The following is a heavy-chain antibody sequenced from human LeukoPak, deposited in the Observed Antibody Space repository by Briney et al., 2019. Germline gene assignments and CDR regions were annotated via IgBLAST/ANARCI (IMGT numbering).Heavy chain of an antibody. J-gene: IGHJ3*02. V-gene: IGHV1-18*01. D-gene: IGHD3-3*01. CDR1: GYTFTSYG. CDR3: ARDDRRFLEWLFFRGSTFDI. CDR2: ISAYNGNT. Sequence: GASVKVSCKASGYTFTSYGISWVRQAPGQGLEWMGWISAYNGNTNYAQKLQGRVTMTTDTSTSTAYMELRSLRSDDTAVYYCARDDRRFLEWLFFRGSTFDIWSQGTMVTVSS.